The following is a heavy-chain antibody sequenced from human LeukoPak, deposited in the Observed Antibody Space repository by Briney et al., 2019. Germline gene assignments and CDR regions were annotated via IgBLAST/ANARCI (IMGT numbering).Heavy chain of an antibody. CDR1: GYAFTSYY. CDR3: ARGHYRWLQLRGYFDY. V-gene: IGHV1-18*04. CDR2: ISAYNGNT. D-gene: IGHD5-24*01. J-gene: IGHJ4*02. Sequence: ASVKVSCKASGYAFTSYYMHWVRQAPGQGLEWMGWISAYNGNTNYAQKLQGRVTMTTDTSTSTAYMELRSLRSDDTAVYYCARGHYRWLQLRGYFDYWGQGTLVTVSS.